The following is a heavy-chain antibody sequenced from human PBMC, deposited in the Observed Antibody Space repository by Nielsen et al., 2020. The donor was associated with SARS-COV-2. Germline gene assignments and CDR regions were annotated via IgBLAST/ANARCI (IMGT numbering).Heavy chain of an antibody. CDR1: GYTFTSYG. Sequence: GESLKISCKASGYTFTSYGISWVRQAPGQGLEWMGWISAYNGNTNYAQKLQGRVTMTTDTSTSTAYMELRSLRSDDTAVYYCARDTDTAMVIGWFDPWGQGTLVTVSS. D-gene: IGHD5-18*01. CDR3: ARDTDTAMVIGWFDP. CDR2: ISAYNGNT. V-gene: IGHV1-18*01. J-gene: IGHJ5*02.